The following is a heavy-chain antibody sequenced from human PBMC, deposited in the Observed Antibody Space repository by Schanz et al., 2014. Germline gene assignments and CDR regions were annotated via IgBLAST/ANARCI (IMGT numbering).Heavy chain of an antibody. CDR3: AKDRQTTVNRVGYYYGMDV. V-gene: IGHV3-9*01. Sequence: EVQLVESGGGLVQPGRSLRLSCAASGFTFDNYAMHWVRQAPGKGLEWVSSISWNSGSVAYAESVKGRFTISRDDAKNSLYLQMNSLRAEDTALYYCAKDRQTTVNRVGYYYGMDVWGQGTTVTVSS. J-gene: IGHJ6*02. D-gene: IGHD4-4*01. CDR1: GFTFDNYA. CDR2: ISWNSGSV.